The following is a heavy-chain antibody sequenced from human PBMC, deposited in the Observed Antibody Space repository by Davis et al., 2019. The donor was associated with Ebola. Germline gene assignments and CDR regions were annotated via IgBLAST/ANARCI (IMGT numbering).Heavy chain of an antibody. J-gene: IGHJ4*02. D-gene: IGHD3-22*01. Sequence: ASVKVSCKASGHTFTSYDINWVRQATGQGLEWMGWMNPNSGNTGYAQKFQGRVTMTEDTSTDTAYMELSSLRSGDTAIYYCATVRAHSRHDNWGQGTLVTVAS. CDR1: GHTFTSYD. V-gene: IGHV1-8*01. CDR2: MNPNSGNT. CDR3: ATVRAHSRHDN.